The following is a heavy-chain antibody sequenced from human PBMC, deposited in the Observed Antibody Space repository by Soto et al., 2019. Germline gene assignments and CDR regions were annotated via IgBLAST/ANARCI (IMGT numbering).Heavy chain of an antibody. J-gene: IGHJ4*02. V-gene: IGHV3-23*01. CDR3: ARVHGDYGLRIDD. CDR1: GFSFSSFA. D-gene: IGHD4-17*01. Sequence: GSLRLSCEASGFSFSSFAMNWVRQAPGKGLEWVSAIGDSGASTYYADSVKGRFTISRDNSRNTLYLQLNSLRAEDTAVYYCARVHGDYGLRIDDWGQGTLVTVSS. CDR2: IGDSGAST.